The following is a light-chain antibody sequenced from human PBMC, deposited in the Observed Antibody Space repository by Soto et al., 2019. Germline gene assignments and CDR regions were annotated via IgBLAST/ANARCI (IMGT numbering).Light chain of an antibody. CDR3: SSYTTGSTWV. V-gene: IGLV2-14*01. CDR1: ITDVGTYKY. Sequence: QSALTQPPSVSGSPGQSITISCTGSITDVGTYKYVSWYQQHPHKAPKLMIYEVTQRPSGVSNRFSGSKSGNTASLTISGLQTEDEADYYCSSYTTGSTWVFGGGTQLTVL. CDR2: EVT. J-gene: IGLJ3*02.